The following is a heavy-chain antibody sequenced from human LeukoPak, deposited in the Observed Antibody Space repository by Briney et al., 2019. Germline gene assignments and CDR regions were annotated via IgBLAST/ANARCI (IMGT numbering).Heavy chain of an antibody. J-gene: IGHJ4*02. D-gene: IGHD2-8*02. CDR1: GGSISSYY. Sequence: PSETLSLTCTVSGGSISSYYWSWIRQPPGKGLEWIGYIYYSGSTNYNPSLKSRVTISVDTSKNQFSLKLSSVTAADTAVYYCARDPGTGGDFDYWGQGTLVTASS. CDR3: ARDPGTGGDFDY. V-gene: IGHV4-59*01. CDR2: IYYSGST.